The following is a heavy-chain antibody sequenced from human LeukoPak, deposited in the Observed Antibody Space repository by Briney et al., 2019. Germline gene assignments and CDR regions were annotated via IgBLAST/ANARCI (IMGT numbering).Heavy chain of an antibody. V-gene: IGHV4-59*12. CDR2: IYYSGST. Sequence: PSETLSLTCTVSGGSISSYYWSWIRQPPGKGREWIGYIYYSGSTNYNPSLKSRVTISVDTSKNQFSLKLSSVTAADTAVYYCARDLSLANWFDPWGQGTLVTVSP. J-gene: IGHJ5*02. CDR1: GGSISSYY. CDR3: ARDLSLANWFDP.